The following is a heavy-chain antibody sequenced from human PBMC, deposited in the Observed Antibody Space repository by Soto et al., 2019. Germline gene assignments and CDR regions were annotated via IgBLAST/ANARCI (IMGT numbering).Heavy chain of an antibody. Sequence: GGSLRLSCAASGFTFSGSAMHWVRQASGKGLEWVGRIRSKANSYATAYAASVKGRFTISRDDSKNTAYLQMNSLKTEDTAVYYCTRLRCVNSSSWLLFDNYYGMDVWGQGTTVTVSS. CDR1: GFTFSGSA. J-gene: IGHJ6*02. V-gene: IGHV3-73*01. CDR3: TRLRCVNSSSWLLFDNYYGMDV. CDR2: IRSKANSYAT. D-gene: IGHD6-13*01.